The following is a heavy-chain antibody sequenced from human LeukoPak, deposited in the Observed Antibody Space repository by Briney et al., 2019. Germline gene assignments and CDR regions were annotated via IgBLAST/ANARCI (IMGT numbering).Heavy chain of an antibody. CDR2: INPNSGGT. V-gene: IGHV1-2*02. D-gene: IGHD1-1*01. CDR1: GYTFTGYD. Sequence: ASLRVSCKASGYTFTGYDMHWVRQAPGQGLEWMGWINPNSGGTNYAQKFQGRVTMTRDTSISTAYMERTRLRSDDTAVYYCASLDKGNDVAFDYSGQGTLVTVSS. CDR3: ASLDKGNDVAFDY. J-gene: IGHJ4*02.